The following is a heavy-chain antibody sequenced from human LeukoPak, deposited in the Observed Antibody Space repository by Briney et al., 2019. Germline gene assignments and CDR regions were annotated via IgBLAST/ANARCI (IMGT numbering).Heavy chain of an antibody. CDR3: LAAAGFLYYFDY. D-gene: IGHD6-13*01. V-gene: IGHV3-23*01. Sequence: GGSLRLSCAASGFTFSSYAMSWVRQAPGKGLEWVSAISGSGGSTYYADSVKGRFTISRDNSKNTLYLQMNSLRAEDTAVYYCLAAAGFLYYFDYWGQGTLVTVSS. CDR2: ISGSGGST. J-gene: IGHJ4*02. CDR1: GFTFSSYA.